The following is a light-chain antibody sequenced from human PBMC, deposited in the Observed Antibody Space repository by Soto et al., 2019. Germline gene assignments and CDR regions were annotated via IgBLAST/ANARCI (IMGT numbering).Light chain of an antibody. CDR3: SSYSASSTPHYV. J-gene: IGLJ1*01. CDR2: DVS. Sequence: QSALTQPASLSGSPGQSITISCTGTSSDVGGYNSVSWYQQHPGKAPKLMIYDVSNRPSGVSNRFSGSKSGNTASLTISGLQAEDDADYYCSSYSASSTPHYVFGTGTKLTVL. CDR1: SSDVGGYNS. V-gene: IGLV2-14*03.